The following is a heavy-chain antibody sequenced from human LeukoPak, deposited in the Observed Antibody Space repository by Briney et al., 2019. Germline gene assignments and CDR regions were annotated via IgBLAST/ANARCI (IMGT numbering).Heavy chain of an antibody. CDR1: GFTFSSYS. CDR3: AKDPNGDYIGTFDI. V-gene: IGHV3-21*04. D-gene: IGHD4-17*01. J-gene: IGHJ3*02. Sequence: EGSLRLSCAASGFTFSSYSMNWVRQAPGKGLEWVSSISSSSSYIYYADSVKGRFTISRDNAKNSLYLQMNSLRAEDTAVYYCAKDPNGDYIGTFDIWGQGTMVTVSS. CDR2: ISSSSSYI.